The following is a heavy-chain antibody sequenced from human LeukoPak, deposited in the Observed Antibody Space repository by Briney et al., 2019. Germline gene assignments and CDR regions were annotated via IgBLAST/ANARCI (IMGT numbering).Heavy chain of an antibody. D-gene: IGHD1-26*01. CDR1: GDSISSGSYY. CDR2: IYTSGST. CDR3: ARGFRGASFDY. Sequence: SETLSLTCTVSGDSISSGSYYWSWIRQPAGKGLEWIGRIYTSGSTNYNPSLKSRVTMSVDTSKKQFSLKVSSVTAADTAVYYCARGFRGASFDYWGQGTLVTVSS. V-gene: IGHV4-61*02. J-gene: IGHJ4*02.